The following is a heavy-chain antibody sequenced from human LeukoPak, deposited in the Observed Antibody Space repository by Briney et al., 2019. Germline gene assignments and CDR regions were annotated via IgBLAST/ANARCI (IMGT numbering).Heavy chain of an antibody. J-gene: IGHJ6*03. Sequence: GESLRLSCAASGISISSYAMSWVRQAPGKGLEWVSGISISGGSTSYADSVKGRFTISRDNPRNTLYLQMNSLRAEDTAVYYCARWFSSSSRNYYYMDVWGKGTTVTVSS. V-gene: IGHV3-23*01. CDR1: GISISSYA. CDR2: ISISGGST. CDR3: ARWFSSSSRNYYYMDV. D-gene: IGHD6-6*01.